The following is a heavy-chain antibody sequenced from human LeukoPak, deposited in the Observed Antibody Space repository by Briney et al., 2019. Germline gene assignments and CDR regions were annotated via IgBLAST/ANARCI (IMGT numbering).Heavy chain of an antibody. CDR3: ARGHSSTNWFDP. CDR2: MNPSSGNT. V-gene: IGHV1-8*01. J-gene: IGHJ5*02. Sequence: ASVKVSCKASGYTFTSYDINWVRQATGQGLEWMGWMNPSSGNTGYAQKFQGRVTMTRNTSISTAYMELSSLRSEDTAVYYCARGHSSTNWFDPWGQGTPVTVSS. CDR1: GYTFTSYD. D-gene: IGHD6-13*01.